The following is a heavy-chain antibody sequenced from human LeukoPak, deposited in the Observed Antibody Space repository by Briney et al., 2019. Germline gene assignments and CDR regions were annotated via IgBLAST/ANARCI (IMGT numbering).Heavy chain of an antibody. CDR2: ISGSGGST. Sequence: PGGSLRLSCAASGFTFSSYAMSWVRQAPGKGLESVSAISGSGGSTYYADSVKGRSTISRDNSKNTLYLQMNSLRAEDTAVYYCAKGELELGDNWFDPWGQGTLVTVSS. J-gene: IGHJ5*02. D-gene: IGHD1-7*01. CDR1: GFTFSSYA. V-gene: IGHV3-23*01. CDR3: AKGELELGDNWFDP.